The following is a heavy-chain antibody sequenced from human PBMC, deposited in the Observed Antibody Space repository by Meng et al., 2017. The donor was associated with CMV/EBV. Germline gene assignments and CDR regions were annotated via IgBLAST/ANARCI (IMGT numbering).Heavy chain of an antibody. CDR2: IDTSGNTI. D-gene: IGHD2-8*01. CDR3: ARIFCTTTDCYYDY. J-gene: IGHJ4*02. Sequence: GGSLRLSCAASGFAFSSYEMSWVRQTPGKGLEWISYIDTSGNTIYYADSVEGRFTISRDNVKSSLYLLMESLRAEDTAVYYCARIFCTTTDCYYDYWGRGTLVTVSS. V-gene: IGHV3-48*03. CDR1: GFAFSSYE.